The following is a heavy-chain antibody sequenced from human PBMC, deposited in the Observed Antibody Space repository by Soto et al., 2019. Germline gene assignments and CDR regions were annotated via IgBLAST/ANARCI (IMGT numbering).Heavy chain of an antibody. CDR3: ARDRMTCVYY. J-gene: IGHJ4*02. CDR2: IYYSGST. D-gene: IGHD2-21*02. V-gene: IGHV4-61*01. Sequence: SETLSLTCTVSGGSVSSGSYYWSWIRQPPGKGLEWIGYIYYSGSTNYNPSLKSRVTISVDTSKNQFSLKLSSVTAADTAVYYCARDRMTCVYYWGQGTLVTVSS. CDR1: GGSVSSGSYY.